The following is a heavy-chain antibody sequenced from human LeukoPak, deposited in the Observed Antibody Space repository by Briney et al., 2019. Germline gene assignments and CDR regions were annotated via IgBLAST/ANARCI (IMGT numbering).Heavy chain of an antibody. CDR1: GFTFSSYW. V-gene: IGHV3-74*01. D-gene: IGHD3-3*01. Sequence: GGSLRLSCAASGFTFSSYWMHWVRQAPGKGLVWVSRINSDGSSTSYADSVKGRFTISRDNAKNTLYLQMNSLRSEDTAVYYCARGASHYDFWSGYSPRPYYYMGVWGKGTTVTVSS. J-gene: IGHJ6*03. CDR2: INSDGSST. CDR3: ARGASHYDFWSGYSPRPYYYMGV.